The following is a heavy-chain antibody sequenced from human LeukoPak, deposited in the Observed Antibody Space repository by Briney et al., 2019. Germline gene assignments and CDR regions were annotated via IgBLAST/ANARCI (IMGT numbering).Heavy chain of an antibody. CDR3: ARVGPSNYDSSGYYPYYYGMDV. D-gene: IGHD3-22*01. V-gene: IGHV7-4-1*02. CDR1: GYTFTSYA. CDR2: INTNTGNP. Sequence: ASVKVSRKASGYTFTSYAMNWVRQAPGQGLEWMGWINTNTGNPTYAQGFTGRFVFSLDTSVSTAYLQISSLKAEDTAVYYCARVGPSNYDSSGYYPYYYGMDVWGQGTTVTVSS. J-gene: IGHJ6*02.